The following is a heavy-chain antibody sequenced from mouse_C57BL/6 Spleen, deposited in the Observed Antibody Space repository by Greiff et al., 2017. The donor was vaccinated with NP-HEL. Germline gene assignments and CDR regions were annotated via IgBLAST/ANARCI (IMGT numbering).Heavy chain of an antibody. V-gene: IGHV1-42*01. J-gene: IGHJ2*01. CDR2: INPSTGGT. CDR1: GYSFTGYY. D-gene: IGHD6-1*01. CDR3: ASPLSYYFDY. Sequence: VHVKQSGPELVKPGASVKISCKASGYSFTGYYMNWVKQSPEKSLEWIGEINPSTGGTTYNQKFKAKATLTVDKSSSTAYMQLKSLTSEDSAVYYCASPLSYYFDYWGQGTTLTVSS.